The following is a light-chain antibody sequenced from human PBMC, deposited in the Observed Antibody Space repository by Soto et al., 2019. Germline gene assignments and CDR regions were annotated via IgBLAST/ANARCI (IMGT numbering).Light chain of an antibody. CDR2: WAS. Sequence: DIVMTQSPDSLAVSLGERATINCKSSQSLLYSLNNKNYLAWYQQKPGQPPKLLIHWASTREYGVPDRFTGSGSGTEFTLTISSLQAEDVAVYYFQQYYGAPLTFGGGTKVEIK. CDR3: QQYYGAPLT. V-gene: IGKV4-1*01. CDR1: QSLLYSLNNKNY. J-gene: IGKJ4*01.